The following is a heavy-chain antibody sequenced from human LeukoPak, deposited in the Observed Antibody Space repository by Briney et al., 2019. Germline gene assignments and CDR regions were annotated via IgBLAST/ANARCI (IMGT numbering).Heavy chain of an antibody. CDR1: GFTFSSYG. Sequence: PGGSLRLSCAASGFTFSSYGMHWVRQAPGKGLEWVAVISYDGSNKYYADSVKGRFTISRDNSKNTLYLQMNSLRGEDTAVYYCARDSSGSWPNWFDPWGQGTLVTVSS. D-gene: IGHD6-13*01. V-gene: IGHV3-30*03. J-gene: IGHJ5*02. CDR3: ARDSSGSWPNWFDP. CDR2: ISYDGSNK.